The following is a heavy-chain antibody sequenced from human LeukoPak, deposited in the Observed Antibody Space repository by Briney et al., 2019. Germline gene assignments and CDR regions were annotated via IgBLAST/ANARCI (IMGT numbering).Heavy chain of an antibody. CDR3: ARGLSSYYYDSIGYYYFDY. CDR1: GYTFTSYA. J-gene: IGHJ4*02. V-gene: IGHV1-3*03. Sequence: ASVKVSCKASGYTFTSYAMHWVRQAPGQRLEWMGWINAGNGNTKYSQEFQGRVTITRDTSASTAYMELSSLRSEDMAVYYCARGLSSYYYDSIGYYYFDYWGQGTLVTVSS. CDR2: INAGNGNT. D-gene: IGHD3-22*01.